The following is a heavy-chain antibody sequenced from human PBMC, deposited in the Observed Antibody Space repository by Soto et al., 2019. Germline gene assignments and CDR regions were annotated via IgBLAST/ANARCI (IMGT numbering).Heavy chain of an antibody. CDR1: GFTFSNAW. D-gene: IGHD3-10*01. CDR2: IKSKTDGGTT. J-gene: IGHJ4*02. V-gene: IGHV3-15*01. CDR3: TRVSFGELLG. Sequence: EVQLVESGGGLVKPGGSLRLSCAASGFTFSNAWMSWVRQAPGKGLEWVGRIKSKTDGGTTDYAAPVKGRFTISRDDSKNTLYLQMHILKTEDTTVYYRTRVSFGELLGWGQGTLVTVSS.